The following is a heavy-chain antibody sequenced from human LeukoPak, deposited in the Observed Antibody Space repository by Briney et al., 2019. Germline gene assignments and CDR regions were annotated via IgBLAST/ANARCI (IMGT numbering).Heavy chain of an antibody. J-gene: IGHJ4*02. CDR2: ISHDATNN. D-gene: IGHD1-26*01. V-gene: IGHV3-30*03. CDR3: ARDWGQRGVGATLDF. Sequence: PGGSLRLSCAASGFTFNKYDIHWVRQAPGKGLEWLSFISHDATNNFHAESVKGRFSISRDNSRNTLYLQINGLREEDTAVYYCARDWGQRGVGATLDFGGQGTLVTVSS. CDR1: GFTFNKYD.